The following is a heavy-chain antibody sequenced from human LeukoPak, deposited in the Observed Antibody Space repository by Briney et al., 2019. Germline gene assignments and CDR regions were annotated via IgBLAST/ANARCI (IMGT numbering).Heavy chain of an antibody. J-gene: IGHJ3*02. D-gene: IGHD3-10*01. CDR3: ATVLLWFGEFIPGAFDI. CDR1: GYSISSGYY. Sequence: PSETLSLTCAVSGYSISSGYYWGWIRQPPGKGLEWIGSIYHSGSTYYNPSLKSRVTISVDTSKNQFSLELSSVTAADTAVYYCATVLLWFGEFIPGAFDIWGQGTMVTVSS. V-gene: IGHV4-38-2*01. CDR2: IYHSGST.